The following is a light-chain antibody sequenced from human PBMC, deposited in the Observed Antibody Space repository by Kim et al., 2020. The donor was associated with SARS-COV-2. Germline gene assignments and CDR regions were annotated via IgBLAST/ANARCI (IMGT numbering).Light chain of an antibody. CDR2: DGT. Sequence: GQSIIISCTGTSSDVGNYNYVSWDQHHPGEAPKVMIYDGTKRPSGVSNRFFGSKSGNTASLTISGLQTEDEADYYCCSYASSGTLIFGGGTQLTVL. J-gene: IGLJ2*01. V-gene: IGLV2-14*03. CDR1: SSDVGNYNY. CDR3: CSYASSGTLI.